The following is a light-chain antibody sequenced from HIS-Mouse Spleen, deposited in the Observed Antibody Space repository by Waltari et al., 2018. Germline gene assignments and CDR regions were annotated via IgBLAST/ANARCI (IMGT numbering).Light chain of an antibody. CDR1: SSDVGRYNL. J-gene: IGLJ2*01. CDR2: EGS. Sequence: QSALTQPASVSGSPGQSITISCTGTSSDVGRYNLVSWYQQYPGKAPKLMIYEGSKRPSGVSNRFSGSKSGNTASLTISGLQAEDEADYYCCSYAGSSTVVFGGGTKRTVL. V-gene: IGLV2-23*01. CDR3: CSYAGSSTVV.